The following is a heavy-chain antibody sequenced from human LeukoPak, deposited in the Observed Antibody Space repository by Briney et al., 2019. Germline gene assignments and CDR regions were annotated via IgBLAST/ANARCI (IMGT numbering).Heavy chain of an antibody. Sequence: GGSLRLSCAASGFTFSSYGMHWVRQAPGKGLEWVAFIRYDGSNKYYAGSVKGRFTISRDNSKNTLYLQVNSLRAEDTAVYYCAKESRRYCTNGVCPFDYWGQGTLVTVSS. J-gene: IGHJ4*02. V-gene: IGHV3-30*02. CDR1: GFTFSSYG. CDR3: AKESRRYCTNGVCPFDY. D-gene: IGHD2-8*01. CDR2: IRYDGSNK.